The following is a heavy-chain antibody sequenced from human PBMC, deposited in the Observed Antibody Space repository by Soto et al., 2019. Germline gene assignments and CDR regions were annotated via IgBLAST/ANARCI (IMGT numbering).Heavy chain of an antibody. V-gene: IGHV3-30*18. CDR1: GFTFSSYG. J-gene: IGHJ4*02. CDR3: ANANHFLSYYDFWSGFDY. CDR2: ISYDGSNK. D-gene: IGHD3-3*01. Sequence: GGSLRLSCAASGFTFSSYGMHWVRQAPGKGLEWVAVISYDGSNKYYADSVKGRFTISRDNSKNTLYLQMNSLRAEDTAVYYCANANHFLSYYDFWSGFDYWGQGTLVTVSS.